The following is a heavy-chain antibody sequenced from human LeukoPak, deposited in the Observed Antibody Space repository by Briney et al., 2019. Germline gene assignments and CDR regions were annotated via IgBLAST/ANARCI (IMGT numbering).Heavy chain of an antibody. J-gene: IGHJ3*02. CDR3: ARPGGRRWLQLNAFDI. D-gene: IGHD5-24*01. V-gene: IGHV1-69*05. CDR1: GGTFSSYA. CDR2: IIPIFGTA. Sequence: SVKVSCKASGGTFSSYAISWVRQAPGQGLEWMGGIIPIFGTANYAQKFQGRVTITTDESASTAYMELSSLRSEDTAVYYCARPGGRRWLQLNAFDIWGQGTMVTVSS.